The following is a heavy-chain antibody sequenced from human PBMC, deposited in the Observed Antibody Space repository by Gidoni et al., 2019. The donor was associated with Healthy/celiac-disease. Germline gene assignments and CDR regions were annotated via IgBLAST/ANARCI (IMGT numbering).Heavy chain of an antibody. J-gene: IGHJ5*02. D-gene: IGHD3-10*01. CDR2: IDPSDSYT. CDR3: ARHTSPAGYGSGSYWFDP. CDR1: GYSFTSYC. V-gene: IGHV5-10-1*03. Sequence: EVQLVQSGAEVKKPGESLRISCKGSGYSFTSYCISWVRQMPGKGLEWMGRIDPSDSYTNYSPSFQGHVTISADKSISTAYLQWSSLKASDTAMYYCARHTSPAGYGSGSYWFDPWGQGTLVTVSS.